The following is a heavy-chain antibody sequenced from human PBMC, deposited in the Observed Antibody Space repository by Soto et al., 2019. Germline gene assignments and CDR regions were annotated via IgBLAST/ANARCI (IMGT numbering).Heavy chain of an antibody. Sequence: SETLSLTCTVSGGSISSYYWSWIRQPPGKGLEWIGYIYYSGSTNYNPSLKSRVTISVDTSKNQFSLKLSSVTAADTAVYYCARSFGYCSSTSCYGHFDYWGQGTLVTVSS. CDR1: GGSISSYY. J-gene: IGHJ4*02. CDR2: IYYSGST. V-gene: IGHV4-59*01. CDR3: ARSFGYCSSTSCYGHFDY. D-gene: IGHD2-2*03.